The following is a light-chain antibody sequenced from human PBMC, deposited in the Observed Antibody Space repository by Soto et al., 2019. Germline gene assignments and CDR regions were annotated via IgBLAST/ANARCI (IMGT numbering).Light chain of an antibody. J-gene: IGKJ1*01. V-gene: IGKV3-15*01. Sequence: MTQSPATLSVSPGERATLSCRASHSVITNLAWYQQKSGQAPRLLIYAASTRATDIPAGFSGSGSGTEFTLTISNLQSEDFVVYYCQQYNNWPSTFAQGTKVDIK. CDR1: HSVITN. CDR2: AAS. CDR3: QQYNNWPST.